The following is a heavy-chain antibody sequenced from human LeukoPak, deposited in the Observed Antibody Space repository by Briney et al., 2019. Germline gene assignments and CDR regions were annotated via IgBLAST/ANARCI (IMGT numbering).Heavy chain of an antibody. CDR1: GGSISSGSYY. V-gene: IGHV4-61*02. Sequence: SETLSLTCTVSGGSISSGSYYGSWIRQPAGKGLEWIGRIYTSGSTNYNPSLKSRVTISVDTSKNQFSLKLSSVTAADTAVYYCARDSSSSWYLGSNWLDPWGQGTLVTVSS. CDR3: ARDSSSSWYLGSNWLDP. CDR2: IYTSGST. D-gene: IGHD6-13*01. J-gene: IGHJ5*02.